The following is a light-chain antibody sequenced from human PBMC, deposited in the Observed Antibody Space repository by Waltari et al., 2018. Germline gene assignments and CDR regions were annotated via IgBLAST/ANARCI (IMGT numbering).Light chain of an antibody. V-gene: IGKV3-20*01. CDR1: QSLRID. Sequence: EIVLTQSPGTLSLSPGERATTSCRASQSLRIDLAWYQQKPGQAPRLLICHASTRATGIPDRFSGSGSGTDFSLTISRLEPEDFAVYYCQHYESLPVTFGQGTKVEIK. CDR2: HAS. CDR3: QHYESLPVT. J-gene: IGKJ1*01.